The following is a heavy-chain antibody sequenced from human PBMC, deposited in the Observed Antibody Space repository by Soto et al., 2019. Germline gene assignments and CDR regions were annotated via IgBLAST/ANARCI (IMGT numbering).Heavy chain of an antibody. J-gene: IGHJ5*02. D-gene: IGHD3-10*01. CDR2: IYYSGST. V-gene: IGHV4-61*08. CDR1: GGSISSGDYY. CDR3: ARLLWSHYNWFDP. Sequence: PSETLSLTCTVSGGSISSGDYYWTWIRQPPGKGLEWIGYIYYSGSTSHNPSLKSRVTISVDTSKNQFSLKLSSVTAADTAVYYCARLLWSHYNWFDPWGQGTLVTVSS.